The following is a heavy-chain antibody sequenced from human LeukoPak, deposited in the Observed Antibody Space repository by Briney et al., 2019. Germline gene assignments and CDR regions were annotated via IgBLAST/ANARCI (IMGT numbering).Heavy chain of an antibody. V-gene: IGHV3-30*19. J-gene: IGHJ5*02. CDR1: GFTFSSYG. D-gene: IGHD6-13*01. Sequence: PGGSLRLSCAASGFTFSSYGMHWVRQAPGKGLEWVAVISYDGSNKYYADSVKGRFTISRDNSKNTLYLQMNSLRAEDTAVYYCARDSRIAAAGYNWFDPWGQGTLVTVSS. CDR3: ARDSRIAAAGYNWFDP. CDR2: ISYDGSNK.